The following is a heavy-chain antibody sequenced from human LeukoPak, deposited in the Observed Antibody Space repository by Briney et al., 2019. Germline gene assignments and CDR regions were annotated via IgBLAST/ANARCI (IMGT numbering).Heavy chain of an antibody. D-gene: IGHD3-10*01. CDR1: GYTFTGYY. V-gene: IGHV1-2*02. J-gene: IGHJ4*02. CDR3: ARTRIWMVRGSGFDY. Sequence: GASVKVSCKASGYTFTGYYMHWVRQAPGQGLEWMGWINPNSGGTNYAQKFQGRVTMTRDTSISTAYMELSRLRSDDTAVYYCARTRIWMVRGSGFDYWGQGTLVTVSS. CDR2: INPNSGGT.